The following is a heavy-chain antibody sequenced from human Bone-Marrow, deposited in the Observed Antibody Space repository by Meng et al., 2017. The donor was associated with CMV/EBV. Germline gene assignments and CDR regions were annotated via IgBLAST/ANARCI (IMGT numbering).Heavy chain of an antibody. D-gene: IGHD2-2*01. J-gene: IGHJ6*02. CDR2: IYYSETT. CDR3: ARGIEDIVLVPAANYYYYYGMDV. CDR1: GDSVRNPTHY. V-gene: IGHV4-61*03. Sequence: GSLRLSCTVSGDSVRNPTHYWSWIRQPPGKGLEWIGYIYYSETTNYNPSLKSRVTISADTSKNLFSLKMSSGTAADPVVYYCARGIEDIVLVPAANYYYYYGMDVWGQGTTVTVSS.